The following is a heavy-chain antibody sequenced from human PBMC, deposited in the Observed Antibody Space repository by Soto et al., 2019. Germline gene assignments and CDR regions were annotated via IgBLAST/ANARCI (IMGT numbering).Heavy chain of an antibody. Sequence: QVQLQESGPGLVKPSQTLSLTCTVSGGSVSGGVYYWNWIRQHPEKGLEWIGYIYYSGSTYYNPSLRSRVTLSADTSKNQSSLKPSSMTVASTAVYYCARSSLAGAGYCQHWGQGTQVIVSS. CDR3: ARSSLAGAGYCQH. D-gene: IGHD6-19*01. V-gene: IGHV4-31*03. CDR1: GGSVSGGVYY. J-gene: IGHJ1*01. CDR2: IYYSGST.